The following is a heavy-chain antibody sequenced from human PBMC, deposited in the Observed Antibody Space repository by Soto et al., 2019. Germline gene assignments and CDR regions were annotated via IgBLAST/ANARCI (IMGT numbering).Heavy chain of an antibody. Sequence: LSLTCTVSGGSISSYYWSWIRQAPGKGLEWVSYISSSSSYTNYADSVKGRFTISRDNAKNSLYLQMNSLRAEDTAVYYCARDPGFGATHRLGYYSSGMDVWGQGTTVTVS. D-gene: IGHD3-10*01. V-gene: IGHV3-11*05. J-gene: IGHJ6*02. CDR2: ISSSSSYT. CDR1: GGSISSYY. CDR3: ARDPGFGATHRLGYYSSGMDV.